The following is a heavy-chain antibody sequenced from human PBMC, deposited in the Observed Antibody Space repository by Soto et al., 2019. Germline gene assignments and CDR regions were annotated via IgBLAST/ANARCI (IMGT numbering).Heavy chain of an antibody. Sequence: ASVKVSCKASGYTFTSYGISWVRQAPGQGLEWMGWISAYNGNTNYAQKLQGRVTMTTDTSTSTAYMELRSLRSDDTAVYYCASDQVGDYYYGPGPSDHWGQGTGVTLSS. CDR2: ISAYNGNT. V-gene: IGHV1-18*01. CDR1: GYTFTSYG. J-gene: IGHJ1*01. CDR3: ASDQVGDYYYGPGPSDH. D-gene: IGHD3-10*01.